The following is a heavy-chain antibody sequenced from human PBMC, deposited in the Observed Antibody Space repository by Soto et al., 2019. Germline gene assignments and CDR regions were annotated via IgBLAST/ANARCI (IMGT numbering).Heavy chain of an antibody. Sequence: QVQLVESGGGVVQPGRSLRLSCAASGFTFNNYGMHWVRQAPGKGLEWVAFVSYDGSDEYYVDSVKGRFTISRDNSKNPLHVKMNSLRTEDTAVYYCAKDRHVYRASFDYLGPGTLVTVSP. CDR2: VSYDGSDE. V-gene: IGHV3-30*18. CDR1: GFTFNNYG. D-gene: IGHD4-4*01. CDR3: AKDRHVYRASFDY. J-gene: IGHJ4*02.